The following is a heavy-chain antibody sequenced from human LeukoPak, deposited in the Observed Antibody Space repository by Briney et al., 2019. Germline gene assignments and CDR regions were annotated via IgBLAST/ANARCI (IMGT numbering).Heavy chain of an antibody. J-gene: IGHJ4*02. CDR3: ARDPGDSSGYYLYYYFDY. V-gene: IGHV3-21*01. Sequence: GGSLRLSCEGSGFSFSNYWMSWVRQAPGKGLEWVSSISSSSSYIYYADSVKGRFTISRDNAKNSLYLQMNSLRAEDTAVYYCARDPGDSSGYYLYYYFDYWGQGTLVTVSS. CDR1: GFSFSNYW. D-gene: IGHD3-22*01. CDR2: ISSSSSYI.